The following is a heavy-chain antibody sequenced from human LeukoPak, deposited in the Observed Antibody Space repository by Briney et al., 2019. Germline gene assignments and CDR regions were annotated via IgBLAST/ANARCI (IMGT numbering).Heavy chain of an antibody. CDR2: ISGSDGST. CDR3: AKGRGYCTGGSCNSDY. D-gene: IGHD2-15*01. V-gene: IGHV3-23*01. Sequence: GGSLRLSCTASGFTFSNYAMSWVRQAPGKGLEWVSTISGSDGSTYYADSVKGRFTISRDNSKNTLYLQMNSLRVEDTAIYYCAKGRGYCTGGSCNSDYWGQGTLVTVSS. CDR1: GFTFSNYA. J-gene: IGHJ4*02.